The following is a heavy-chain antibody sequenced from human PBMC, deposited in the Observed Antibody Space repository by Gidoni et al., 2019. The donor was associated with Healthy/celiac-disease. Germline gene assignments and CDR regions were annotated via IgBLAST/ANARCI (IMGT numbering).Heavy chain of an antibody. V-gene: IGHV3-7*01. J-gene: IGHJ4*02. D-gene: IGHD3-9*01. CDR1: GFTFSSYW. CDR3: ASELRYFDWLSPVGDY. Sequence: EVQLVESGGGLVQPGGSLSLSCAASGFTFSSYWMSWVRPAPGKGLGWVANIKQDGSEKYYVDSVKGRFTISRDNAKNSLYLQMNSLRAEDTAVYYCASELRYFDWLSPVGDYWGQGTLVTVSS. CDR2: IKQDGSEK.